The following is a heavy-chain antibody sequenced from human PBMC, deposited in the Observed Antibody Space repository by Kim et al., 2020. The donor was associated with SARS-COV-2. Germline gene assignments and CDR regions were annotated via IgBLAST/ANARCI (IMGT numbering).Heavy chain of an antibody. Sequence: SETLSLTCTVSGGSISSGGYYWSWIRQHPGKGLEWIGYIYYSGSTYYNPSLKSRVTISVDTSKNQFSLKLSSVTAADTAVYYCARWGKGYCTNGVCYGPEGVNWFDPWGQGTLVTVSS. CDR2: IYYSGST. D-gene: IGHD2-8*01. CDR1: GGSISSGGYY. J-gene: IGHJ5*02. V-gene: IGHV4-31*03. CDR3: ARWGKGYCTNGVCYGPEGVNWFDP.